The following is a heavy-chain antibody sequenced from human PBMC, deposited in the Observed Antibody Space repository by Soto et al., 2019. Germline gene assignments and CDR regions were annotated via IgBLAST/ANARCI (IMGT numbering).Heavy chain of an antibody. CDR2: INHSGST. CDR3: ARGSSAIKQWLAPPNYYYYYGMDV. V-gene: IGHV4-34*01. D-gene: IGHD6-19*01. Sequence: SETLSLTCAVYGGSFSGYYWSWIRQPPGKGLEWIGEINHSGSTNYNPSLKSRVTISVDTSKNQFSLKLSSVTAADTAVYYCARGSSAIKQWLAPPNYYYYYGMDVRGQGTTVTVSS. J-gene: IGHJ6*02. CDR1: GGSFSGYY.